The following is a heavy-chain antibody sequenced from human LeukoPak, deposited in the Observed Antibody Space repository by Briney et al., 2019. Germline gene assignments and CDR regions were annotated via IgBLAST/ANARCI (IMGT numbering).Heavy chain of an antibody. J-gene: IGHJ4*02. CDR1: GYTFTSYY. CDR2: INPSGGST. CDR3: ARDGANYYDSSGYSVWDY. D-gene: IGHD3-22*01. V-gene: IGHV1-46*01. Sequence: ASVKVPCKASGYTFTSYYMHWVRQAPGQGLEWMGIINPSGGSTSYAQKFQGRVTMTRDMSTSTVYMELSSLRSEDTAVYYCARDGANYYDSSGYSVWDYWGQGTLVTVSS.